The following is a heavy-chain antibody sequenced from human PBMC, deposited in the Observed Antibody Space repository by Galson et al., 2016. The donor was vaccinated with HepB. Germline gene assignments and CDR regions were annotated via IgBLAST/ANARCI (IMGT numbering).Heavy chain of an antibody. Sequence: SVKVSCKASGYTFSNYFMHWVRQAPGQGLEWMGIINPSGGFTDYAQKFQGRVTMTKDTSTSTVYMELSSLRSADTAVYYCARNAEYIAVAGNFDYWGQGTLVTVSS. J-gene: IGHJ4*02. CDR1: GYTFSNYF. CDR3: ARNAEYIAVAGNFDY. V-gene: IGHV1-46*01. CDR2: INPSGGFT. D-gene: IGHD6-19*01.